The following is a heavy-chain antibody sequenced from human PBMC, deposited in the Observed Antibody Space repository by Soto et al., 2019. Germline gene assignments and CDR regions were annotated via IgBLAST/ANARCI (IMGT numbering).Heavy chain of an antibody. Sequence: GASVKVSCKASGLTFTSSAVQWVRQARGQRLEWIGWIVVGSGNTNYAQKFQERVTITRDMSTSTAYMELSSLRSEDTAVYYCAAVYYDSSGYYLPLAFDIWGQGTMVTVSS. CDR2: IVVGSGNT. V-gene: IGHV1-58*01. D-gene: IGHD3-22*01. J-gene: IGHJ3*02. CDR3: AAVYYDSSGYYLPLAFDI. CDR1: GLTFTSSA.